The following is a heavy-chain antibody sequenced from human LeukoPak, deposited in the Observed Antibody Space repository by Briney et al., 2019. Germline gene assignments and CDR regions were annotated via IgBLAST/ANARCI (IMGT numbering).Heavy chain of an antibody. Sequence: ASVKVSCKASGYTFTNYGINWVRQAPGQGLEWMGWINGHNGNSNYSQKFQDRVTMTTDTSTSTAYMELRSLRYDDTAVYYCMRVPELPEYWGQGTLVTVSS. CDR3: MRVPELPEY. J-gene: IGHJ4*02. V-gene: IGHV1-18*01. D-gene: IGHD2-15*01. CDR2: INGHNGNS. CDR1: GYTFTNYG.